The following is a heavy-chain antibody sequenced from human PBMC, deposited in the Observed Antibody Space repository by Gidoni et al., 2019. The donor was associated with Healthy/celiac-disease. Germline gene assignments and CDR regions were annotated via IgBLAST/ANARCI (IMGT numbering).Heavy chain of an antibody. CDR1: GFTFSSCW. Sequence: AASGFTFSSCWMSWVRQAPGRGREWVANIKQDGREKYYVDSVKGRFTISRDNAKNSRYLQMNSLRAEETAVYYCASSLSTCETAVRQPGSSPPCSFDIWGKGTMVTVSS. V-gene: IGHV3-7*03. CDR3: ASSLSTCETAVRQPGSSPPCSFDI. CDR2: IKQDGREK. D-gene: IGHD1-26*01. J-gene: IGHJ3*02.